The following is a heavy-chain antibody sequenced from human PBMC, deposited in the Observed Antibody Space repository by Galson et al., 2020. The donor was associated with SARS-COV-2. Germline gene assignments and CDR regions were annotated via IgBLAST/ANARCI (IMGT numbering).Heavy chain of an antibody. J-gene: IGHJ4*02. D-gene: IGHD2-21*01. CDR3: ARRHPSCGGDCYLFDI. Sequence: SETLSLTCNVSAGSLSGYYWSWIRQPPGKGLEWIGCIYSSGSSNYSPSLKSRVTISVDTSKNQFSLKLSSVTAADTAIYYCARRHPSCGGDCYLFDIWGQGTLVTVSS. CDR1: AGSLSGYY. CDR2: IYSSGSS. V-gene: IGHV4-59*08.